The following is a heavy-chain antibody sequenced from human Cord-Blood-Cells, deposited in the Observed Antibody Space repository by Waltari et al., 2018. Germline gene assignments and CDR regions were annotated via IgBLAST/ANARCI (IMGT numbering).Heavy chain of an antibody. CDR2: IYYSGST. J-gene: IGHJ5*02. D-gene: IGHD2-15*01. CDR1: VGSLSSSSYY. CDR3: ARFGSWFDP. V-gene: IGHV4-39*01. Sequence: QLQLQESGPGLVKPSETLSLTCTVSVGSLSSSSYYWGWIRQPPGKGLEWIGSIYYSGSTYYNPSLKSRVTISVDTSKNQFSLKLSSVTAADTAVYYCARFGSWFDPWGQGTLVTVSS.